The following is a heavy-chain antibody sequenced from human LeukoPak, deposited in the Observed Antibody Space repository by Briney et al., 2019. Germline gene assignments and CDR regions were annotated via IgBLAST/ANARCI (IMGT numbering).Heavy chain of an antibody. CDR1: GGSISRSY. Sequence: PSETLSLTCSVSGGSISRSYWSWIRRPPGKRLEWIGYLYNSGSTNHNPSLKSRVTISVDTSKNQFSLKLSSVTAADTAVYYCARVIGYCSGGICYSGTWFAPWGQGTLVTVSS. J-gene: IGHJ5*02. V-gene: IGHV4-59*01. CDR3: ARVIGYCSGGICYSGTWFAP. D-gene: IGHD2-15*01. CDR2: LYNSGST.